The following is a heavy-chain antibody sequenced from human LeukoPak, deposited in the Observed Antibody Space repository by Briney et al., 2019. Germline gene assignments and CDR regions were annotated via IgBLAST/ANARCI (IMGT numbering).Heavy chain of an antibody. Sequence: SETLSLTCAVYGGSFSGYYWSWIRQPPGKGLEGMGEINNSGSTNYNPSLKSRVTISVDTSKNQFSLKLSSVTAADTAVYYCARTVHYYGSGSPPFDPWGQGTLVTVSS. CDR2: INNSGST. J-gene: IGHJ5*02. CDR3: ARTVHYYGSGSPPFDP. CDR1: GGSFSGYY. V-gene: IGHV4-34*01. D-gene: IGHD3-10*01.